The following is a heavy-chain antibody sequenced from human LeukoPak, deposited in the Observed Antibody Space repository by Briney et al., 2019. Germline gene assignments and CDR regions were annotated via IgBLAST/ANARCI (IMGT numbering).Heavy chain of an antibody. Sequence: SETLSLTCAVYGGSFSGYYWSWIRQPPGKGLEWIGEINHSGSTNYNPSLKSRVTISVDTSKNQFSLKLSSVTAADTAVYYCARGVVVDPFDPWGQGTLVTVSS. D-gene: IGHD2-15*01. J-gene: IGHJ5*02. CDR3: ARGVVVDPFDP. CDR1: GGSFSGYY. CDR2: INHSGST. V-gene: IGHV4-34*01.